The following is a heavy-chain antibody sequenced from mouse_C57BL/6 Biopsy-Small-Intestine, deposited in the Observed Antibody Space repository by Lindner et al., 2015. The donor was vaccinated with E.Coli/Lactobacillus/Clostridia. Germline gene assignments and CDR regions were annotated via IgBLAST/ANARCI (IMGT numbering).Heavy chain of an antibody. D-gene: IGHD1-1*02. Sequence: VQLQESGAELMEPGASVKLSCKATGYTFTGYWIEWVKQRPGRGLEWIGEILPGSGSTNYNETFNGKATFTADTSSNTVYMQVSSLTTEDSAIFYCARRWGFYFDVWGTGTTVTVSS. CDR2: ILPGSGST. CDR1: GYTFTGYW. V-gene: IGHV1-9*01. CDR3: ARRWGFYFDV. J-gene: IGHJ1*03.